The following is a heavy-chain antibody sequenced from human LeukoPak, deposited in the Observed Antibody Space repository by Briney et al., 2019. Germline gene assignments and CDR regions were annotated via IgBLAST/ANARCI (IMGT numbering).Heavy chain of an antibody. CDR3: ATETTTGVLGY. CDR2: ISSSSSYI. V-gene: IGHV3-21*01. Sequence: GGSLRLSCAASGFTFSSYSMNWVRQAPGKGLEWVSSISSSSSYIYYADSLKGRFTISRDNAQNSLYLQMNSLRAEDTAVYYCATETTTGVLGYWGQGALVTVSS. J-gene: IGHJ4*02. D-gene: IGHD1-1*01. CDR1: GFTFSSYS.